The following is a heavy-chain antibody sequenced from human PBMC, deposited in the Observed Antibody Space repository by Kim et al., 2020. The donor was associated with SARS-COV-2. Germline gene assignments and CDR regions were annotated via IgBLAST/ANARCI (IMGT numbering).Heavy chain of an antibody. CDR3: AIITMIVVVITPLFDY. CDR2: IYSGGSST. V-gene: IGHV3-23*03. D-gene: IGHD3-22*01. J-gene: IGHJ4*01. CDR1: GFTFSSYA. Sequence: GGSLRLSCAASGFTFSSYAMSWVRQAPGKGLEWVSVIYSGGSSTYYADSVKGRFTISRYNSKNTLYLQMNSLRAEDTAVYYCAIITMIVVVITPLFDYWG.